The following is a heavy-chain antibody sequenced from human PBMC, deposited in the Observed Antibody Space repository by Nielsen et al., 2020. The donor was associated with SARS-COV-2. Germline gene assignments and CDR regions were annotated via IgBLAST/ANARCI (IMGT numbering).Heavy chain of an antibody. V-gene: IGHV3-23*01. CDR1: GFTFTNYG. CDR3: ARSLTLIGGYYGMDV. D-gene: IGHD7-27*01. J-gene: IGHJ6*02. Sequence: GESLKISCAASGFTFTNYGMTWVRQDPGKGLEWVSTISASGGSTFYTDSVKGRFTISRDNSKNTLYLQMNSLRAEDTAVYYCARSLTLIGGYYGMDVWGQGTTVTVSS. CDR2: ISASGGST.